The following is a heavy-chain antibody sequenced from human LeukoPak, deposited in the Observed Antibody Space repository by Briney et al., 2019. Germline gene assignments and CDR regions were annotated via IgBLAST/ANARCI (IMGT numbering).Heavy chain of an antibody. CDR3: ARPGTTVVTPVVY. Sequence: RGESLKISCKGSGYSFTSYWIGWVRQMPGKGLEWMGIIYPGDSDTRYSPSFQGQVTISADKSISTAYLQWSSLKASDTAMYYCARPGTTVVTPVVYWGQGTLVTVSS. CDR1: GYSFTSYW. V-gene: IGHV5-51*01. J-gene: IGHJ4*02. D-gene: IGHD4-23*01. CDR2: IYPGDSDT.